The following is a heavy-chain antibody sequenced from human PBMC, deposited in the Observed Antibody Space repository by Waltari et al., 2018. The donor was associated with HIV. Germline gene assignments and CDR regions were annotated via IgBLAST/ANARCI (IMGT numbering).Heavy chain of an antibody. CDR1: GGTFSSYA. Sequence: QVQLVQSGAEVKTPGSSVKVSCKASGGTFSSYAISWVRPAPGHGLEWMGGIIPIFGTANYAQKFQGRVTITADESTSTAYMELSSLRSEGTAVYYCATYCGGDCYPPNGYYGMDVWGQGTTVTVSS. CDR2: IIPIFGTA. J-gene: IGHJ6*02. CDR3: ATYCGGDCYPPNGYYGMDV. V-gene: IGHV1-69*01. D-gene: IGHD2-21*02.